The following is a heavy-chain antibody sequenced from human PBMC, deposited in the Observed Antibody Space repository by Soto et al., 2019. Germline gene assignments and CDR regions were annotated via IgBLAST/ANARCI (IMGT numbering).Heavy chain of an antibody. D-gene: IGHD2-15*01. V-gene: IGHV1-69*05. CDR3: ARDCSRGFCFSAHHFSYAMDL. CDR2: IIPVFGTA. J-gene: IGHJ6*02. Sequence: QVQLVQSGAEVKKPGSSVRVSCKASGGTFSKYKITWVRQAPGQGLEWMGGIIPVFGTANYAQKFQGRVTLTSHETTTTAYIEVTILTSHDTPVSYCARDCSRGFCFSAHHFSYAMDLLGQGTTVTVSS. CDR1: GGTFSKYK.